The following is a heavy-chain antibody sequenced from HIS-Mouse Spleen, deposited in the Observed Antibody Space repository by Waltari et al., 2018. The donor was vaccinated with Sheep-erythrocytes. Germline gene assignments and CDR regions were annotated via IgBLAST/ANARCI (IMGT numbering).Heavy chain of an antibody. CDR2: ISSSSSYI. J-gene: IGHJ4*02. CDR3: ARVAAVTTYYFDY. V-gene: IGHV3-21*01. CDR1: GLTFSSYS. D-gene: IGHD4-17*01. Sequence: EVQLVESGGGLVKPGGSLRLSGAASGLTFSSYSMNWVRQAPGKGLEWVSSISSSSSYIYYADSVKGRFTISRDNAKNSLYLQMNSLRAEDTAVYYCARVAAVTTYYFDYWGQGTLVTVSS.